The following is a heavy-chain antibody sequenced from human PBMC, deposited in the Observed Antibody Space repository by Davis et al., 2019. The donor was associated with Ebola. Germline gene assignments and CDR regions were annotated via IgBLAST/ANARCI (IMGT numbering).Heavy chain of an antibody. Sequence: GESLKISCAASGFSFSSYWMHLVRQVPGKGLVWVSRIKTDGSLTGYGDSVQGRFIISRDNAKNTVYLQMNDLRAEDTAVYYCAREGRVFALDYWGQGALVTVSS. CDR1: GFSFSSYW. J-gene: IGHJ4*02. CDR3: AREGRVFALDY. D-gene: IGHD3-3*01. CDR2: IKTDGSLT. V-gene: IGHV3-74*01.